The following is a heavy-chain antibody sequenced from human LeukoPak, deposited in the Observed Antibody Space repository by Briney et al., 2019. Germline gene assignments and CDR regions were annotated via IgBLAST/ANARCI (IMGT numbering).Heavy chain of an antibody. Sequence: GASVKVSCKASGYTFTSYGISWVRQAPGQGLEWMGWISAYNGNTDYAQKLQGRVTMTTDTSTSTAYMELSSLRSDDTAVYYCARDTSCAAAVTGVDYWGQGTLVTVSS. V-gene: IGHV1-18*01. J-gene: IGHJ4*02. CDR1: GYTFTSYG. CDR3: ARDTSCAAAVTGVDY. CDR2: ISAYNGNT. D-gene: IGHD6-13*01.